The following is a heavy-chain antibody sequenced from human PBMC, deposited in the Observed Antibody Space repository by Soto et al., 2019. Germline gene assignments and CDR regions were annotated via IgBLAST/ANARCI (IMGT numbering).Heavy chain of an antibody. CDR2: IYYSGST. CDR1: GGSISSSSYY. Sequence: SETLSLTCTVSGGSISSSSYYWGWIRQPPGKGLEWIGSIYYSGSTYYNPSLKSRVTISVDTSKNQFSLKLSSVTAADTAVYYCAKVSTIAAAGHFDYWGQGTLVTVSS. CDR3: AKVSTIAAAGHFDY. V-gene: IGHV4-39*01. D-gene: IGHD6-13*01. J-gene: IGHJ4*02.